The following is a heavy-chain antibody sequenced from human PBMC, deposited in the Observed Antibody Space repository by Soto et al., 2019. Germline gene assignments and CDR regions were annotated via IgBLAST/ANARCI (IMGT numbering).Heavy chain of an antibody. V-gene: IGHV3-23*01. CDR2: ITATGGAT. CDR3: ATNPGGSSAAWFDP. CDR1: GFTFSNYA. J-gene: IGHJ5*02. Sequence: GGSLRLSCAASGFTFSNYAMSWVRQAPGKGLEWVSAITATGGATYYADSVKGRFAISRDNSKNTLYLQLNSLRAEDTAVYYCATNPGGSSAAWFDPWGQGTLVTVSS.